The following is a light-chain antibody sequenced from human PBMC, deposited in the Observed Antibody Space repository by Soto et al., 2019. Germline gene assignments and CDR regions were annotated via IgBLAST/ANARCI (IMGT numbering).Light chain of an antibody. CDR3: LQDYSYPLT. CDR2: VAS. V-gene: IGKV1-6*01. CDR1: QGIKND. J-gene: IGKJ4*01. Sequence: IQLTQSPYTLSGSLGARVNLTCRASQGIKNDLGWYQQKPGRAPKLLIYVASNLQSGVPSRFSGSGSGTDFTLTISSLQPEDFATYYCLQDYSYPLTFGGGTKVDIK.